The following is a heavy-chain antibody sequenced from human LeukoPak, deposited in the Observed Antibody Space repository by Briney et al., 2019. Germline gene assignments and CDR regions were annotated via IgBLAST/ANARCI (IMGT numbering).Heavy chain of an antibody. Sequence: SETLSLTCTVSGGSISSSSYYWGWIRQPPGKGLEWIGSIYYSGSTYYNPSLKSRVTISVDTSKNQFSLKLSSVTAADTAVYYCARHKYDILTGYCDWGQGTLVTVSS. CDR1: GGSISSSSYY. V-gene: IGHV4-39*01. D-gene: IGHD3-9*01. CDR2: IYYSGST. J-gene: IGHJ4*02. CDR3: ARHKYDILTGYCD.